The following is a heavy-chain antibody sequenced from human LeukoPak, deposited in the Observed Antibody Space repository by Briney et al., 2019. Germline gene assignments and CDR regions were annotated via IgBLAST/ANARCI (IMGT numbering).Heavy chain of an antibody. J-gene: IGHJ4*02. V-gene: IGHV3-73*01. CDR3: FHVEMATTGRVY. CDR2: IRSKANSYAT. CDR1: GFTFSGSA. Sequence: QPGGSLRLSCAASGFTFSGSAMHWVRQASGKGLEWVGRIRSKANSYATAYAASVKGRFTISRDDSKNTAYLQMNSLKTEDTAVYYCFHVEMATTGRVYWGQGTLVTVSS. D-gene: IGHD5-24*01.